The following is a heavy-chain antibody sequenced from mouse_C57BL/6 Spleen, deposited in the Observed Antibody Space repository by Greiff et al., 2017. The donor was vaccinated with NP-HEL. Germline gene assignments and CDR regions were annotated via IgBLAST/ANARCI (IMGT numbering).Heavy chain of an antibody. D-gene: IGHD4-1*01. CDR2: INPNNGGT. CDR1: GYTFTDYY. J-gene: IGHJ1*03. CDR3: ARSLGHV. V-gene: IGHV1-26*01. Sequence: EVQLQESGPELVKPGASVKISCKASGYTFTDYYMNWVKQSHGKSLEWIGDINPNNGGTSYNQKFKGKATLTVDKSSSTAYMELRSLTSEDSAVYYCARSLGHVWGTGTTVTVSS.